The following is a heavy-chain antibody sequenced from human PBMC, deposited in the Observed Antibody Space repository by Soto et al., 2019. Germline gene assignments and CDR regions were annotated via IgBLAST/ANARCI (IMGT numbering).Heavy chain of an antibody. CDR1: GFTFSSYG. CDR3: ARGDPTELLTSHGMDV. CDR2: IWYDGSNK. J-gene: IGHJ6*02. D-gene: IGHD3-10*01. Sequence: GGSLRLSCAASGFTFSSYGMHWVRQAPGKGLEWVAVIWYDGSNKYYADSVKGRFTISRDNSKNTLYLQMNSLRAEDTAVYYCARGDPTELLTSHGMDVWGPGTTATVSS. V-gene: IGHV3-33*01.